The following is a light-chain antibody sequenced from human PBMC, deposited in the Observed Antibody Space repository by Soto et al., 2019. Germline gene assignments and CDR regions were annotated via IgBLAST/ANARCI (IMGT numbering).Light chain of an antibody. V-gene: IGKV1-5*01. CDR3: QQYSSSLGT. Sequence: EIEMTQSPATLSASLGERVTLTCRASQSVSSWLAWYQQKPGQAPKLLIYDESTLTSGVPYRFRGSGSGTDFTLTISRLQTEDFAVYYCQQYSSSLGTXGQGTKVDIK. CDR1: QSVSSW. CDR2: DES. J-gene: IGKJ1*01.